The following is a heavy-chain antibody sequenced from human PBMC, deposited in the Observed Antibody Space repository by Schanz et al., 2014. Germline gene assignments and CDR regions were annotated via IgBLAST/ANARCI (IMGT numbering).Heavy chain of an antibody. J-gene: IGHJ6*02. CDR3: ARLVGPSFYYGMDV. CDR1: GVSVNSGVYY. Sequence: QVQLQESGPGLVKPSQTLSLTCTVSGVSVNSGVYYWNWIRQHPVKGLEWIGYIYYSGNTYYNPSLRGRVSMSLDTSKNQFSLKLGSVSATDTAVYYCARLVGPSFYYGMDVWGQGTTVTGSS. V-gene: IGHV4-31*03. D-gene: IGHD2-15*01. CDR2: IYYSGNT.